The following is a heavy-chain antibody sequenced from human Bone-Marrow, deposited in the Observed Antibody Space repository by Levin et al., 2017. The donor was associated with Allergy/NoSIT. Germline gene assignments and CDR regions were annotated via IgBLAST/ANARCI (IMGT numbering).Heavy chain of an antibody. D-gene: IGHD4-23*01. CDR2: TKHKASSYTT. J-gene: IGHJ4*02. V-gene: IGHV3-72*01. CDR3: ASPQYGNSVY. Sequence: GESLKISCAASGFTFSDHYMDWVRQAPGKGLEWVGRTKHKASSYTTDYAASVQGRFTISRDDSKNLVTLQMNSLKSEDTAVYYCASPQYGNSVYWGQGTLVAVSS. CDR1: GFTFSDHY.